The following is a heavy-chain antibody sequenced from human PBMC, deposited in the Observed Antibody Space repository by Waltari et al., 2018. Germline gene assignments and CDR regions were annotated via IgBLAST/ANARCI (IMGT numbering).Heavy chain of an antibody. CDR2: IIPIFGAP. Sequence: QVQLEQSGAEVRKPGSSVKVSCKASSSHGISWVRQAPGQGIEWMGGIIPIFGAPNYAQRFKDRLTIIADESTSTAYMELSRLTKDDTAVYYCARDGGDITTHYYHMDVWDKWTTVTVSS. D-gene: IGHD3-16*01. CDR3: ARDGGDITTHYYHMDV. CDR1: SSHG. V-gene: IGHV1-69*12. J-gene: IGHJ6*03.